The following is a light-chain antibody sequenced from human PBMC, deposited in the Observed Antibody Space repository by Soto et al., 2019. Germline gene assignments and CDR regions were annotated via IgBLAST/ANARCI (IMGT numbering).Light chain of an antibody. V-gene: IGLV1-47*01. CDR2: RDH. Sequence: QSALTQPPSASGTPGQTVTISCSGSSSNIGSNFVCWYQQLPGTAPKLLIFRDHQRPSGVPDRFSGSKSGTSAFLAISGLRSEEEADYYCAAWDDSLSGLVFGGGTKLTVL. J-gene: IGLJ2*01. CDR3: AAWDDSLSGLV. CDR1: SSNIGSNF.